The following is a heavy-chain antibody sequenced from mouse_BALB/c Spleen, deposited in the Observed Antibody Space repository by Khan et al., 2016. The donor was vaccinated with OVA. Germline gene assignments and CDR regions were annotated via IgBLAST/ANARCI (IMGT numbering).Heavy chain of an antibody. CDR2: ISDGGSYT. Sequence: EVELVESGGGLVKPGGSLKLSCAASGFTFSDYYMYWVRQTPEKRLEWVATISDGGSYTYYPDSVKGRFTISRDNAKKNLYLQMSSLKSEDTAMYYCASAGYGGFAYWGQGTLVTVSA. J-gene: IGHJ3*01. D-gene: IGHD1-1*02. CDR1: GFTFSDYY. V-gene: IGHV5-4*02. CDR3: ASAGYGGFAY.